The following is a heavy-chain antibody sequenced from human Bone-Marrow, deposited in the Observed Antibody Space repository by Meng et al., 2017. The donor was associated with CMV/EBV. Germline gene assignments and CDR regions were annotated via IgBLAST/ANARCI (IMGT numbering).Heavy chain of an antibody. CDR1: IFPVSDNY. V-gene: IGHV3-53*05. Sequence: GESLKISCAGSIFPVSDNYMSWVRQASGKGLEWVSIIYTDDTTFYADSVKGRFTISRDNYNNTLYLQMNSLRSEDTAVYYCARASAPARVGIYYGSGSYQYYYGMDVWGQGTTVTVSS. CDR2: IYTDDTT. J-gene: IGHJ6*02. D-gene: IGHD3-10*01. CDR3: ARASAPARVGIYYGSGSYQYYYGMDV.